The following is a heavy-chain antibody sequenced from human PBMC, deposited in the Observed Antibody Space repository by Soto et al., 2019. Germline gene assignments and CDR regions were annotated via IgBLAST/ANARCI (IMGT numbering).Heavy chain of an antibody. D-gene: IGHD2-2*01. CDR1: GFTFTSHA. Sequence: QGQLVESGGGVVQPGRSLRLSCAASGFTFTSHAMHWVRQTPGKGLEWVAAISYDGSDKKYASSVKGRFTVSRDNVKNTLSLQMNSLRPEDTAVYYCAKDSGYQLPDNYFYYGLDVWGQGTTVTVSS. CDR2: ISYDGSDK. V-gene: IGHV3-30*18. CDR3: AKDSGYQLPDNYFYYGLDV. J-gene: IGHJ6*02.